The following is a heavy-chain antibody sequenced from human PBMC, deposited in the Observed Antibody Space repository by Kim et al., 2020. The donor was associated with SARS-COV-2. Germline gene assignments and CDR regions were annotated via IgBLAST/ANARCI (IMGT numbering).Heavy chain of an antibody. D-gene: IGHD1-26*01. J-gene: IGHJ5*02. CDR1: GGSISSGSYY. Sequence: SETLSLTCTVSGGSISSGSYYWSWIRQPAGKGLEWIGRIYTSGSTNYNPSLKSRVTISVDTSKNQFSLKLSSVTAADTAVYYCARDEREESLWFDPWGQGTLVTVSS. CDR2: IYTSGST. CDR3: ARDEREESLWFDP. V-gene: IGHV4-61*02.